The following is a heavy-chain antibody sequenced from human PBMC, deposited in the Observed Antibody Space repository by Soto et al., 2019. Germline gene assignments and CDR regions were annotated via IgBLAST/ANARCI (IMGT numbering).Heavy chain of an antibody. CDR2: ISSSSSYI. CDR3: ARVSGPTQSVWAFDI. CDR1: GFTFSSYS. J-gene: IGHJ3*02. Sequence: EVQLVESGGGLVKPGGSLRLSCAASGFTFSSYSMNWVRQAPGKGLEWVSSISSSSSYIYYADSVKGRFTISRDNAKNSLSLQLNSLRAEDTAVYYCARVSGPTQSVWAFDIWGQGTMVTVSS. D-gene: IGHD1-1*01. V-gene: IGHV3-21*01.